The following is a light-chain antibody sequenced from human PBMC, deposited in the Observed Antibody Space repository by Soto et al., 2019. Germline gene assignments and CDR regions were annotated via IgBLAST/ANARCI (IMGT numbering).Light chain of an antibody. V-gene: IGLV2-14*01. CDR3: SSYTSGFYV. J-gene: IGLJ1*01. CDR1: SSDVGGYNY. CDR2: DVS. Sequence: SALTQPASVSGSPGQSITISCTGTSSDVGGYNYVSWYQQHPGKAPKLMIYDVSDRPSGVSNRFSGSKSGNTASLTISGLQAEDEADYYCSSYTSGFYVFGTGTKLTVL.